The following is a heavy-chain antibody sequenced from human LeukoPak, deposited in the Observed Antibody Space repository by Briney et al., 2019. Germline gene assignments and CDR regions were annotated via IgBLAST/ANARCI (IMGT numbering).Heavy chain of an antibody. CDR2: INHSGST. J-gene: IGHJ4*02. V-gene: IGHV4-34*01. Sequence: SETLSLTCAVYGGPFSGYYWSWIRQPPGKGLEWIGEINHSGSTNYNPSLKSRVTISVDTSKNQFSLKLSSVTAADTAVYYCARGRDIVVVPAALDFDYWGQGTLVTVSS. CDR3: ARGRDIVVVPAALDFDY. CDR1: GGPFSGYY. D-gene: IGHD2-2*01.